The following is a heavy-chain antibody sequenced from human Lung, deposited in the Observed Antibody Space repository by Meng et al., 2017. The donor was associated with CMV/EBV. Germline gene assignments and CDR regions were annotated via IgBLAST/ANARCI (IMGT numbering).Heavy chain of an antibody. CDR1: GYTFTDYY. CDR2: FNPNSGGS. CDR3: ARDLKGTIVRTSGLYGMDV. J-gene: IGHJ6*02. D-gene: IGHD4-11*01. Sequence: ASVKVSCQASGYTFTDYYILWVRQAPGQRLEWLGWFNPNSGGSNYAQKFQGRVTMTRDTSISTAYMEVSRLTSDDTAVYYCARDLKGTIVRTSGLYGMDVXGQGXTVTVSS. V-gene: IGHV1-2*02.